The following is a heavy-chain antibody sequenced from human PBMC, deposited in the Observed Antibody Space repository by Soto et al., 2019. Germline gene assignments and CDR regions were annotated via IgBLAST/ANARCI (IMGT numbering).Heavy chain of an antibody. CDR1: GCSVSRSH. V-gene: IGHV3-53*01. CDR2: FYSGGAT. Sequence: GGARRLSCAGSGCSVSRSHLIGGRQAPGKGLECVSGFYSGGATYYAVSVKGRFTISRDRSKNKVYLQMDGLRTEDTAVYHCAKLGPYGSESYSFRYHWTHPWGQGP. J-gene: IGHJ5*02. CDR3: AKLGPYGSESYSFRYHWTHP. D-gene: IGHD3-10*01.